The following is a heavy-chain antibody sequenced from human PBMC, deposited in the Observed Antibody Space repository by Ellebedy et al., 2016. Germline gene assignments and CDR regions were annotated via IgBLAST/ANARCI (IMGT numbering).Heavy chain of an antibody. CDR2: IKSKTDGGTT. CDR3: TTDREVYYDSSGYSFDY. J-gene: IGHJ4*02. CDR1: GFTFSNAW. D-gene: IGHD3-22*01. Sequence: GESLKISXAASGFTFSNAWMSWVRQAPGKGLEWVGRIKSKTDGGTTDYAAPVKGRFTISRDDSKNTLYLQMNSLKTEDTAVYYCTTDREVYYDSSGYSFDYWGQGTLVTVSS. V-gene: IGHV3-15*01.